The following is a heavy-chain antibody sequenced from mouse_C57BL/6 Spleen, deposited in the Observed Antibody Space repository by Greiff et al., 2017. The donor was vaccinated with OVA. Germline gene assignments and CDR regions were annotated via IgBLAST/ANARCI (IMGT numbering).Heavy chain of an antibody. V-gene: IGHV14-1*01. CDR3: TTQIYYGYDDYYAMDY. D-gene: IGHD2-2*01. J-gene: IGHJ4*01. CDR1: GFNIKDYY. CDR2: IDPEDGDT. Sequence: VQLKESGAELVRPGASVKLSCTASGFNIKDYYMHWVKQRPEQGLEWIGRIDPEDGDTEYAPKFQDKATMTADTSSNTAYLQLSSLTSEDTAVYYCTTQIYYGYDDYYAMDYWGQGTSVTVSS.